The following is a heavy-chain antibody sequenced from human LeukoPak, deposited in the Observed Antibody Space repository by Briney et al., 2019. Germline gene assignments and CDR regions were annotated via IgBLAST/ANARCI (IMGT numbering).Heavy chain of an antibody. CDR2: IWYEGSNK. CDR1: GFTFSSYG. CDR3: AKDTEYDFWSGYYTPAFDY. V-gene: IGHV3-33*06. D-gene: IGHD3-3*01. J-gene: IGHJ4*02. Sequence: GGSLRLSCPASGFTFSSYGMHWVRQAPGKGLEWVGVIWYEGSNKYYADSVKCRFTISRDNSKNTLYLQMNSLRAEDTAVYYCAKDTEYDFWSGYYTPAFDYWGQGTLVTVSS.